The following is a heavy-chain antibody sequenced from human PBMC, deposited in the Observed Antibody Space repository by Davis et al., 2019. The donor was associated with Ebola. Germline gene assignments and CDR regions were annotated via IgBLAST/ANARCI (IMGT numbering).Heavy chain of an antibody. D-gene: IGHD3-3*01. J-gene: IGHJ4*02. CDR1: GFTFSSYS. Sequence: PGGSLRLSCAASGFTFSSYSMNWVRQAPGKGLEWVSSISSSSSYIYYADSVKGRFTISRDNAKNSLYLQMNSLRAEDTAVYYCARTGFPDYYFDYWGQGTLVTVSS. CDR3: ARTGFPDYYFDY. V-gene: IGHV3-21*01. CDR2: ISSSSSYI.